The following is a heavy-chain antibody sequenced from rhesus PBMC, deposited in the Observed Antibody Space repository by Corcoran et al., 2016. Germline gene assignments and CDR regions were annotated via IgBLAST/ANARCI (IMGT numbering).Heavy chain of an antibody. D-gene: IGHD6-25*01. CDR1: GGSISDSYR. V-gene: IGHV4S10*01. CDR3: ARSIAVADFDY. CDR2: IYGNSTST. Sequence: QVQLQESGPGVVKPSETLSPTCAVSGGSISDSYRWSWIRQPPGKGLEWIGYIYGNSTSTNNNPSLKSRVTLSQDTSKTQFSLELSSVTAADTAVYYCARSIAVADFDYWGQGVLVTVSS. J-gene: IGHJ4*01.